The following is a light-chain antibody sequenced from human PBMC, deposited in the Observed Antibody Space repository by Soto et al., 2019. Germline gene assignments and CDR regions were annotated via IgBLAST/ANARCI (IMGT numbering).Light chain of an antibody. CDR1: SSDVGGYNY. CDR2: EIT. Sequence: QSVLTQPASVSGSPGQSITIFCTGTSSDVGGYNYVSWYQQHPGKAPKLMIYEITNRSSGVSNRFSGSKSGNTASLTISGLQAEDEADYYCSSYTRRSTGVFGGGTKLTVL. CDR3: SSYTRRSTGV. J-gene: IGLJ3*02. V-gene: IGLV2-14*01.